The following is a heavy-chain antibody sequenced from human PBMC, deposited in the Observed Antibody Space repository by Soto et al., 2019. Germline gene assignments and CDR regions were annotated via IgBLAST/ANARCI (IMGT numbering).Heavy chain of an antibody. V-gene: IGHV3-43*01. CDR2: ISWDGGST. Sequence: DVQLVESGGVVVQPGGSLRLSCAASGFTFDDYTMHWVRQAPGKGLEWVSLISWDGGSTYYADSVKGRFTISRDNSKNSLYLQMNSLRTEDTALYYCAKDRGMITFGGVFDYWGQGTLVTVSS. CDR3: AKDRGMITFGGVFDY. CDR1: GFTFDDYT. D-gene: IGHD3-16*01. J-gene: IGHJ4*02.